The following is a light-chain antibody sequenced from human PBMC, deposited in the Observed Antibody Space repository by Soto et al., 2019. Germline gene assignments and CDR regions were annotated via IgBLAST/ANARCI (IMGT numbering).Light chain of an antibody. J-gene: IGLJ3*02. CDR1: RSNIGNNA. Sequence: QSVLTQTPSASGTPGQTVTISCSGSRSNIGNNAVSWYQQFPGTAPKLLIYNNNQRPSGVPDRFSGSKSGTSASLAISGLQSGDEADYYCATWDDSLNARGVFGGGTQLTVL. CDR3: ATWDDSLNARGV. V-gene: IGLV1-44*01. CDR2: NNN.